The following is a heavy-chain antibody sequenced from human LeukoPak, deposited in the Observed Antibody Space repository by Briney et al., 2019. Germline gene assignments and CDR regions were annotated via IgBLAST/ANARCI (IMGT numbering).Heavy chain of an antibody. CDR3: ARDLTFEQWLVPLGY. J-gene: IGHJ4*02. Sequence: PGRSLRLSCAASGFTFSSYGMHWVRQAPGKGLEWVAVIWYDGSNKYYADSVKGRFTISRDNSENTLYLQMNSLRAEDTAVYYCARDLTFEQWLVPLGYWGQGTLVTVSS. CDR1: GFTFSSYG. CDR2: IWYDGSNK. V-gene: IGHV3-33*01. D-gene: IGHD6-19*01.